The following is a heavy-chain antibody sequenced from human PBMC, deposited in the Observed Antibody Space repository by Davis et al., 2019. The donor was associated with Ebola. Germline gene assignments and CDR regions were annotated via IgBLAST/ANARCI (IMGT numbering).Heavy chain of an antibody. CDR1: GFTFGDYA. J-gene: IGHJ4*02. CDR3: TAYDSTFRNY. CDR2: ISWDGRST. D-gene: IGHD3-22*01. V-gene: IGHV3-43D*03. Sequence: GESLKISCAASGFTFGDYAMHWVRQAPGKGLEWVSLISWDGRSTAYADSVRDRFSIPRDNSRNFLYLQMNGLRAEDTALYYCTAYDSTFRNYWGQGTLVTVSS.